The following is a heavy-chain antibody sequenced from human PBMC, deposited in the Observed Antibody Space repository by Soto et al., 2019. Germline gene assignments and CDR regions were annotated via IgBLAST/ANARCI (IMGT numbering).Heavy chain of an antibody. CDR3: ARDRCYYDSSGYCPFDY. Sequence: SVKVSCKASGGTFSSYAISWARQAPGQGLEWMGGIIPIFGTANYAQKFQGRVTITADESASTAYMELSSLRSEDTAVYYCARDRCYYDSSGYCPFDYWGQGTLVTVSS. D-gene: IGHD3-22*01. CDR1: GGTFSSYA. V-gene: IGHV1-69*13. CDR2: IIPIFGTA. J-gene: IGHJ4*02.